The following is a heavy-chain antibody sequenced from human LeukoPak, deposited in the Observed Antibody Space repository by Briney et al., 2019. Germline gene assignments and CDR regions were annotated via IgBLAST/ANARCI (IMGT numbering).Heavy chain of an antibody. CDR3: ARAHNPIAAAAPADYYYMDV. D-gene: IGHD6-13*01. CDR1: GYTFTSYY. CDR2: INPSGGST. Sequence: GASVKVSRKASGYTFTSYYMHWVRQAPGQGLEWMGIINPSGGSTSYAQKFQGRVTMTRDMSTSTVYMELSSLRSEDTAVYYCARAHNPIAAAAPADYYYMDVWGKGTTVTVSS. V-gene: IGHV1-46*01. J-gene: IGHJ6*03.